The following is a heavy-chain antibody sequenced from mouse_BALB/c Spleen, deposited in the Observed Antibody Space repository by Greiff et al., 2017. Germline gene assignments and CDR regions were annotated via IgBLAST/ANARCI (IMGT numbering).Heavy chain of an antibody. CDR1: GFNIKDTY. D-gene: IGHD1-1*01. CDR3: ATPITTVPHWYFDV. V-gene: IGHV14-3*02. J-gene: IGHJ1*01. CDR2: IYPANGNT. Sequence: EVQLQQSGAELVKPGASVKLSCTASGFNIKDTYMHWVKQRPEQGLEWIGRIYPANGNTKYDPKFQGKATITADTSSNTAYLQLSSLTSEDTAVYYCATPITTVPHWYFDVWGAGTTVTVSS.